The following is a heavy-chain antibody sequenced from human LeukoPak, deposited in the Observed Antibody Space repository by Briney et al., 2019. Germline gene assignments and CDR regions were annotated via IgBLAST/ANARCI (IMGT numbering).Heavy chain of an antibody. CDR2: IKQDGTEQ. CDR3: ARGLSYCSNGICPFDY. J-gene: IGHJ4*02. CDR1: GFSFSSYW. D-gene: IGHD2-8*01. Sequence: GGSLRLSCAPSGFSFSSYWMTWVRQALGKGLEWVANIKQDGTEQYYVDSLKGRLTISRDNAKNSLYLHLNNLRVEDTAVYYCARGLSYCSNGICPFDYWGQGTLVTVSS. V-gene: IGHV3-7*01.